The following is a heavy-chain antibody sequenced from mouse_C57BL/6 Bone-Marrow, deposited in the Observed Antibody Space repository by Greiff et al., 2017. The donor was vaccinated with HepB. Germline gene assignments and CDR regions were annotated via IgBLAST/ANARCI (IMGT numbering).Heavy chain of an antibody. D-gene: IGHD1-1*01. Sequence: EVQLQESGAELVRPGASVKLSCTASGFNIKDDYMHWVKQRPEQGLEWIGWIDPENGDTEYASKFQGKATITADTSSNTAYLQLSSLTSEDTAVYYCTLITRDYWGQGTSVTVSS. J-gene: IGHJ4*01. CDR3: TLITRDY. V-gene: IGHV14-4*01. CDR2: IDPENGDT. CDR1: GFNIKDDY.